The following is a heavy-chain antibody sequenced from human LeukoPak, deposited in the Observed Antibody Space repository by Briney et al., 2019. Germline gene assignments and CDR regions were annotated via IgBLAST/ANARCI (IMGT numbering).Heavy chain of an antibody. D-gene: IGHD2-2*01. CDR2: INWNGRST. Sequence: GGSLRLSCAASGFTFDDYDMSWVRQAPGKGLEWVSGINWNGRSTGYADSVKGRFTISRDNAKNSLYLQMNSLRAEDTALYYCAKGRRSTSCSLDYWGQGTLVTVSS. CDR1: GFTFDDYD. CDR3: AKGRRSTSCSLDY. V-gene: IGHV3-20*04. J-gene: IGHJ4*02.